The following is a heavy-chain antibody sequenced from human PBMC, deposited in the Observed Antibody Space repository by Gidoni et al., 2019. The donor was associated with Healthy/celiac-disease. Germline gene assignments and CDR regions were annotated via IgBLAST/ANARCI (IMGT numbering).Heavy chain of an antibody. Sequence: EVQLVESGGGLVQHGRSLRLSCAASGFTFDDYAMHWVRQAPGRGLEWVSGISWNSGSIGYADSGKGRFTISRDNAKNSLYLQMNSLRAEDTALYYCAKDMRGYYHYGMDVWGQGTTVTVSS. CDR2: ISWNSGSI. V-gene: IGHV3-9*01. D-gene: IGHD3-22*01. CDR3: AKDMRGYYHYGMDV. J-gene: IGHJ6*02. CDR1: GFTFDDYA.